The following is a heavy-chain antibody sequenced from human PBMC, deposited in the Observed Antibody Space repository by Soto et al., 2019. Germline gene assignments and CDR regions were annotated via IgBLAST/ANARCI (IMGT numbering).Heavy chain of an antibody. Sequence: QVQLVQSGAEVKKPGSSVKVSCKASGYTFTCSDINWVRQATEQGLEWMGWMNTNSGNTGYAQKFQGRVTITRNTSIITAYMELSSLRSEDTAVYYCARSTNDYGDRHWGQGTLVTVSS. CDR3: ARSTNDYGDRH. V-gene: IGHV1-8*01. CDR1: GYTFTCSD. D-gene: IGHD4-17*01. CDR2: MNTNSGNT. J-gene: IGHJ4*02.